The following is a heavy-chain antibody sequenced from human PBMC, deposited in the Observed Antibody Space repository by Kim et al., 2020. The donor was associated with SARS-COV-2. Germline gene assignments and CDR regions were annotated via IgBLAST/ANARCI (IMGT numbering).Heavy chain of an antibody. CDR3: ARGGGASSWHYYFDY. Sequence: PSPRSRVTKSVDTSKNQFSRKLSSVTAADTAVYYCARGGGASSWHYYFDYWGQGTLVTVSS. D-gene: IGHD6-13*01. V-gene: IGHV4-61*02. J-gene: IGHJ4*02.